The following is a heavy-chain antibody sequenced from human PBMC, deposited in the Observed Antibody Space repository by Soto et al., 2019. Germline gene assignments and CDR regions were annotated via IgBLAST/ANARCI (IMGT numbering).Heavy chain of an antibody. V-gene: IGHV4-34*01. CDR1: GGSFSGYY. CDR3: ARGRAGVAAIFGFSFDP. Sequence: QVQLQQWGAGLLKPSETLSLTCAVYGGSFSGYYWSWIRQPPGKGLEWIGEINHSGSTNYNPSLKRRVTISVDTSKNQFSLKLSSVTAADTAVYYCARGRAGVAAIFGFSFDPWGQGTLVTVSS. D-gene: IGHD3-3*01. CDR2: INHSGST. J-gene: IGHJ5*02.